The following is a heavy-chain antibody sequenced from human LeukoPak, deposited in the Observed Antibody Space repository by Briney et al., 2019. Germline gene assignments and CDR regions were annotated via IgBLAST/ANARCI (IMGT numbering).Heavy chain of an antibody. CDR2: IKSKSDGGTK. CDR3: TTEQVITGSLDY. J-gene: IGHJ4*02. V-gene: IGHV3-15*01. CDR1: GFTFSNAW. D-gene: IGHD1-20*01. Sequence: GGSLRLSCAASGFTFSNAWMSWVRQAQGEGLEWVGRIKSKSDGGTKDYAATGKGRFNITRDESKNKMYMKMNRVKTEDTAVYYCTTEQVITGSLDYWGQGTLVTVSS.